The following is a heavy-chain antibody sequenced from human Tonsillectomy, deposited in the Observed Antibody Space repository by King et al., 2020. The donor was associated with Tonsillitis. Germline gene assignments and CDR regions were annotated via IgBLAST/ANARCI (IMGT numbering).Heavy chain of an antibody. J-gene: IGHJ4*02. CDR2: LSYDGSNE. V-gene: IGHV3-30*18. D-gene: IGHD1-1*01. CDR3: AKEERVWKTTYFDY. Sequence: VQLVESGGGVVQPGRSLRLSCAASGFTFSSYAMHWVRQAPGGGLEWVAGLSYDGSNEYYADSVRGRFTVSRDNSKNTVYLQMNSLSAEDTALYYCAKEERVWKTTYFDYWGQGTLVTVSS. CDR1: GFTFSSYA.